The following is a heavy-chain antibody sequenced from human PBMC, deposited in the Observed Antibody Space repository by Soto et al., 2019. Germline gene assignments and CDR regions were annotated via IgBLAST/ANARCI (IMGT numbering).Heavy chain of an antibody. Sequence: AETLSLTCTVSGGSISSSSYYWGWIRQPPGKGLEWIGSIYYSGSTYYNPSLKSRVTISVDTSKNQFSLKLSSVTAADTAVYYCARPDGDYYYGMDVWGQGTTVTVSS. D-gene: IGHD4-17*01. CDR1: GGSISSSSYY. CDR3: ARPDGDYYYGMDV. V-gene: IGHV4-39*01. CDR2: IYYSGST. J-gene: IGHJ6*02.